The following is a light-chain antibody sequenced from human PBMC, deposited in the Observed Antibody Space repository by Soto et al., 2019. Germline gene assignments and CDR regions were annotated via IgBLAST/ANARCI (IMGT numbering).Light chain of an antibody. CDR2: DAS. Sequence: IQMTQSPSTLSASVGDRVTITCRASQSISSWLAWYQQQPGKAPKLLIYDASSLESGVPSRFSGSGSGTEFTLTISSLQPDDFATYYCQQYNSYSGTFGQGTKVEIK. V-gene: IGKV1-5*01. J-gene: IGKJ1*01. CDR1: QSISSW. CDR3: QQYNSYSGT.